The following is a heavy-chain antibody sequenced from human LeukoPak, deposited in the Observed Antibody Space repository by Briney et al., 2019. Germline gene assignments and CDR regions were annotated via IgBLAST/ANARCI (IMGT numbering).Heavy chain of an antibody. D-gene: IGHD1-26*01. CDR3: ARRLDSGSYYPDDAFDI. Sequence: TSETLSLTCTVSGGSITNYYWNWIRQPPGKGLEWIGYIYYSGSTNYNPSLKSRVTISVDTSKNQFSLKLSSVTAADTAVYYCARRLDSGSYYPDDAFDIWGQGTMVTVSS. CDR1: GGSITNYY. CDR2: IYYSGST. V-gene: IGHV4-59*08. J-gene: IGHJ3*02.